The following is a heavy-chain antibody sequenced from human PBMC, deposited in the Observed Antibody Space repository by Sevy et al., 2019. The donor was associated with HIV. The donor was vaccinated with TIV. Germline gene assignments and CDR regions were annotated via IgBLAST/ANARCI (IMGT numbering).Heavy chain of an antibody. V-gene: IGHV3-30*18. CDR3: AEASSIADVDYYYGMDV. D-gene: IGHD2-21*01. CDR2: ISYDGSNK. CDR1: GFTFSSYG. Sequence: GGSLRLSCAASGFTFSSYGMHWVRQAPGKGLEWVAVISYDGSNKYYADSVKGRLTISRAISKHTLYLQMNSLRAEDTAVYYCAEASSIADVDYYYGMDVWGQGTTVTVSS. J-gene: IGHJ6*02.